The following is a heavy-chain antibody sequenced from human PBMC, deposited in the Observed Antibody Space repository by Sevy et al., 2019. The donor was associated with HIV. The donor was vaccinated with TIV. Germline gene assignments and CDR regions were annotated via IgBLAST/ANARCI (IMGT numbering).Heavy chain of an antibody. CDR2: LSVGCGEI. D-gene: IGHD2-8*01. CDR3: AREGCTKPHDY. V-gene: IGHV3-23*01. Sequence: GGSLRLSCAASGFTFSKYCMSWVRQPPGMGLEWVSTLSVGCGEINYAASVKGRFTISSDNSKSSVYLQMNNLRPEDTAVYYCAREGCTKPHDYWGQGTLVTVSS. J-gene: IGHJ4*02. CDR1: GFTFSKYC.